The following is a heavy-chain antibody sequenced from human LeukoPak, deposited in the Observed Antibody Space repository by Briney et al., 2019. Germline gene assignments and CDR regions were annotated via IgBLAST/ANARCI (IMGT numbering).Heavy chain of an antibody. J-gene: IGHJ4*02. CDR2: INPSGGST. CDR3: ARDWGYFYDSTGRFDY. D-gene: IGHD3-22*01. V-gene: IGHV1-46*01. Sequence: ASVKVSCKASGYTFTSYYMHWVRQAPGQGLEWMGIINPSGGSTSYAQKFQGRVTMTRDTSTSTVYMELSSLRSEDTAVYYCARDWGYFYDSTGRFDYWGQGTLVTVSS. CDR1: GYTFTSYY.